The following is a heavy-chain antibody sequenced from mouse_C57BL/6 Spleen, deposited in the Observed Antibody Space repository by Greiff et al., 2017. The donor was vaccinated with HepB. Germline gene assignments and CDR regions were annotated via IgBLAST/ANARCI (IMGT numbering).Heavy chain of an antibody. CDR3: ARVAIYFYFDY. CDR2: ISDGGSYT. D-gene: IGHD1-1*01. V-gene: IGHV5-4*03. CDR1: GFTFSSYA. Sequence: EVKLMESGGGLVKPGGSLKLSCAASGFTFSSYAMSWVRQTPEKRLEWVATISDGGSYTYYPDNVKGRFTISRDNAKNNLYLQMSHLKSEDTAMYYCARVAIYFYFDYWGQGTTLTVSS. J-gene: IGHJ2*01.